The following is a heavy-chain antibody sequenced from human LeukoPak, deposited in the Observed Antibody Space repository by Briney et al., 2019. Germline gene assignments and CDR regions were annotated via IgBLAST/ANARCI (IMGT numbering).Heavy chain of an antibody. V-gene: IGHV3-7*01. D-gene: IGHD2-15*01. CDR3: TRDTGCSGGTCYSFYDY. CDR2: IKQDGCEK. CDR1: GFTFSSYW. J-gene: IGHJ4*02. Sequence: PGGSLRLSCAASGFTFSSYWMTWVRQAPGKGLEWVANIKQDGCEKYYVDSVKGRFTISRDNAKNSLYLQMNSLRAEDTAVYYCTRDTGCSGGTCYSFYDYWGQGTLVTVSS.